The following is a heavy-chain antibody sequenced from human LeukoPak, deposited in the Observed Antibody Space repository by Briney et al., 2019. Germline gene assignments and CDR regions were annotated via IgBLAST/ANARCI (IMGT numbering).Heavy chain of an antibody. CDR1: GYTFNGFY. D-gene: IGHD3-22*01. Sequence: ASVKVSCKASGYTFNGFYLHWVRQAPGQGLEWMGWINPNSGGTNYAQKFQGRVTMTRDTSISTAYMELSRLRSDDTAEYYCARALYYDSSGYYSSSYYYFQHWGQGTLVTVSS. CDR3: ARALYYDSSGYYSSSYYYFQH. J-gene: IGHJ1*01. CDR2: INPNSGGT. V-gene: IGHV1-2*02.